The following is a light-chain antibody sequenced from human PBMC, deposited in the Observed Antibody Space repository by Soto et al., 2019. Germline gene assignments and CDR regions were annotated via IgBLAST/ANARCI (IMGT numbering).Light chain of an antibody. CDR2: GTS. J-gene: IGKJ2*01. CDR1: QSVGRN. Sequence: EIVMTQSPVALSVSPGVRAALSCRASQSVGRNFAWYQQRPGQAPRVLIYGTSTRATGVPARFSGSGSGTDFTLTISSLQSEDFAVYYCQQYNNWLYTFGQGTRLEIK. CDR3: QQYNNWLYT. V-gene: IGKV3-15*01.